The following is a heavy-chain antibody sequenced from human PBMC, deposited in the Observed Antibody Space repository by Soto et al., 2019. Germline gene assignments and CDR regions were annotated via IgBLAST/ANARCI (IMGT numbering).Heavy chain of an antibody. J-gene: IGHJ4*02. CDR1: GFTFDDYA. V-gene: IGHV3-9*01. D-gene: IGHD5-12*01. CDR2: ISWNSGSI. CDR3: AKGRGYETPIFDY. Sequence: PGGSLRLSCAASGFTFDDYAMHWVRQAPGKGLEWVSGISWNSGSIGYADSVKGRFTISRDNAKNSLYLQMNSLRAEDTALYYCAKGRGYETPIFDYWGQGTLVTVSS.